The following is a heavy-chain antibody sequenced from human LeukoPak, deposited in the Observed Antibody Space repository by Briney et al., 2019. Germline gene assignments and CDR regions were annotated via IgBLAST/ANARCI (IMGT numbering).Heavy chain of an antibody. D-gene: IGHD2-15*01. Sequence: GGSLRLSCAASGFTFSSYAMSWVRQAPGKGLGWVSAISGSGGSTYYADSVKGRFTISRDNSKNTLYLQMNSLRAEDTAVYYCAKRSPEYCSGGSCYSGSTAKRVGPFDYWGQGTLVTVSS. CDR3: AKRSPEYCSGGSCYSGSTAKRVGPFDY. CDR2: ISGSGGST. J-gene: IGHJ4*02. V-gene: IGHV3-23*01. CDR1: GFTFSSYA.